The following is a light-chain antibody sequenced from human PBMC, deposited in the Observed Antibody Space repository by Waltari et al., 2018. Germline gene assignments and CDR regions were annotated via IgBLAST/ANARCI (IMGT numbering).Light chain of an antibody. CDR1: QSVLYSSANKNF. CDR2: LAS. J-gene: IGKJ1*01. CDR3: QQYYSTPWT. Sequence: DIVMTQSPDSLAVSLGERATINCKSSQSVLYSSANKNFLAWYQQKPGQPPKPLIYLASTRESGVPDRFSGSGSGTDFTLTISSLQAEDVAVYYCQQYYSTPWTFAQGTKVEIK. V-gene: IGKV4-1*01.